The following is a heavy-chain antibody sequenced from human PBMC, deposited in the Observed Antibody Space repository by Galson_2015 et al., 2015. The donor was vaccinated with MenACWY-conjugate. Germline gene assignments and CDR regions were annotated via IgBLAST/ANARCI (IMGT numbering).Heavy chain of an antibody. CDR1: VSTFTNAY. CDR2: IKSQTDGGKT. Sequence: SLRLSCAGSVSTFTNAYMSWVRQAPGKGLEWVGRIKSQTDGGKTDYAAPVKGRFTISRDDSKNTLYLQMSSLKIEDTAVYYRTTHKPDSWGGLLFHFYMDVWGKGTTVTVSS. J-gene: IGHJ6*03. CDR3: TTHKPDSWGGLLFHFYMDV. D-gene: IGHD2-21*01. V-gene: IGHV3-15*01.